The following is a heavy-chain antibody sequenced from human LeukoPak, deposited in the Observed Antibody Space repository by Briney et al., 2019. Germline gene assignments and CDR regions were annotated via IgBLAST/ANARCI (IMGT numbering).Heavy chain of an antibody. V-gene: IGHV4-34*01. CDR1: GGSFSGYY. CDR3: ARGFGPYYFDY. J-gene: IGHJ4*02. CDR2: INHSGST. D-gene: IGHD3-10*01. Sequence: SETLSLTCAVYGGSFSGYYWSWIRQPPGKGLEWIGEINHSGSTNYNPSLKSRVTISVDTSKNQFSLKLSSVTAADTAVYYCARGFGPYYFDYWGQGTLVTVSS.